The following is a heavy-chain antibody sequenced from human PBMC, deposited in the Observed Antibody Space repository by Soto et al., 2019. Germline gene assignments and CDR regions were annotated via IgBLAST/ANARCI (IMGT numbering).Heavy chain of an antibody. Sequence: TSETLSLTCAVSGGSISSSNWWSWVRQPPGKGLEWIGEIYHSGSTNYNPSLKSRVTISVDKSKNQFSLKLSSVTAADTAVYYCARVAARPRDYFDYWGQGTLVTVS. D-gene: IGHD6-6*01. V-gene: IGHV4-4*02. CDR2: IYHSGST. CDR3: ARVAARPRDYFDY. J-gene: IGHJ4*02. CDR1: GGSISSSNW.